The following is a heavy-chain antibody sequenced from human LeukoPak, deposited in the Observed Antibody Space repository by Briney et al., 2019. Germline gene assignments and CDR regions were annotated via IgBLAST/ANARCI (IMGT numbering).Heavy chain of an antibody. D-gene: IGHD1-26*01. CDR2: ISEDGSIK. V-gene: IGHV3-30*18. J-gene: IGHJ3*02. CDR3: AKEVGARDAFDI. CDR1: GFSFSSCG. Sequence: GMSLRLSCAASGFSFSSCGIHWLRQAPGKGLEWVALISEDGSIKLYADSVKGRFTISGDNSKNTLYLQMNSLRAEDTAVYYCAKEVGARDAFDIWGQGTLVTVSP.